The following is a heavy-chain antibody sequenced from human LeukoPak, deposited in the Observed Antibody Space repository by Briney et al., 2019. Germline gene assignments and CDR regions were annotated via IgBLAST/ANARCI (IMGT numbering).Heavy chain of an antibody. V-gene: IGHV1-2*02. CDR1: GYTFTSYD. CDR2: MNPNSGGT. J-gene: IGHJ4*02. D-gene: IGHD6-6*01. CDR3: APARNEYYFDY. Sequence: ASVKVSCKASGYTFTSYDINWVRQATGQGLEWMGWMNPNSGGTNYAQKFQGRVTMTRDTSISTAYMELSRLRSDDTAVYYCAPARNEYYFDYWGQGTLVTVSS.